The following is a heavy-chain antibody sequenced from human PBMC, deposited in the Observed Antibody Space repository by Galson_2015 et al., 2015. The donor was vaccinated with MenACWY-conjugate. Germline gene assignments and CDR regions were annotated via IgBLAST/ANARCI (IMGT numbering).Heavy chain of an antibody. Sequence: SLRLSCAASGLTFSTYVMAWVRQAPGKGLEWVSGISGSGAKTYYADSVKGRFSISRDNSKSSLYLQMNSLRAEDTAVYYCAKAWFGEEKGAFDIWGQGTMVTVSS. D-gene: IGHD3-10*01. CDR3: AKAWFGEEKGAFDI. J-gene: IGHJ3*02. V-gene: IGHV3-23*01. CDR2: ISGSGAKT. CDR1: GLTFSTYV.